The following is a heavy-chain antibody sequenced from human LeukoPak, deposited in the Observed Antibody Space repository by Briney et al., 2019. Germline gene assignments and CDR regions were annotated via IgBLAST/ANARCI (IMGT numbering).Heavy chain of an antibody. J-gene: IGHJ4*02. D-gene: IGHD6-19*01. Sequence: GASVKVSCKASGYTFSSYYMHWVRQAPGQGLEWMGWISAYNGNTNYAQKLQGRVTMTTDTSTSTAYMELRSLRSDDTAVYYCARYSSSGWIGGREFDFWGQEALVTVPS. CDR3: ARYSSSGWIGGREFDF. CDR1: GYTFSSYY. V-gene: IGHV1-18*04. CDR2: ISAYNGNT.